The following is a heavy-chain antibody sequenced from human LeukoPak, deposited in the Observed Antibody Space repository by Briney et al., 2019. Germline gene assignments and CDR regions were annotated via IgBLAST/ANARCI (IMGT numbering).Heavy chain of an antibody. CDR3: ARGGRWLQFLFNS. CDR2: INHSGST. V-gene: IGHV4-34*01. D-gene: IGHD5-24*01. CDR1: GGSFSGYY. J-gene: IGHJ4*02. Sequence: SETLSLTCAVYGGSFSGYYWSWIRQPPGKGLEWIGEINHSGSTNYNPSLKSRVTISVDTSKNQFSLKLSSVTAADTAVYYCARGGRWLQFLFNSWGQGTLVTVSS.